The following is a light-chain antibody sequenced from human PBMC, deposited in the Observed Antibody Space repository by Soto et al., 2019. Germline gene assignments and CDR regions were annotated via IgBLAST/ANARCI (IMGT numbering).Light chain of an antibody. Sequence: QSVLTQPPSASGTPGQRVTISCSGSSSNIGSHTVNWYQQLPGTAPKLLIYTNNQRPSGVPDRFSASKSGTSASLAISGLQSEDEDDYYCAAWDDGLNGAVFGGGTQQTVL. J-gene: IGLJ7*01. CDR2: TNN. V-gene: IGLV1-44*01. CDR3: AAWDDGLNGAV. CDR1: SSNIGSHT.